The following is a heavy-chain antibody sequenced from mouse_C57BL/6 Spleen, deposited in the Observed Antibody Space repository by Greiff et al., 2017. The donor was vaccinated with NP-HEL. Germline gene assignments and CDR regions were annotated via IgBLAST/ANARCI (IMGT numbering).Heavy chain of an antibody. V-gene: IGHV5-16*01. J-gene: IGHJ4*01. D-gene: IGHD1-1*01. CDR1: GFTFSDYY. CDR3: ARDRYYYGSSLYAMDY. CDR2: INYDGSST. Sequence: EVQWVESEGGLVQPGSSMKLSCTASGFTFSDYYMAWVRQVPEKGLEWVANINYDGSSTYYLDSLKSRFIISRDNAKNILYLQMSSLKSEDTATYYCARDRYYYGSSLYAMDYWGQGTSVTVSS.